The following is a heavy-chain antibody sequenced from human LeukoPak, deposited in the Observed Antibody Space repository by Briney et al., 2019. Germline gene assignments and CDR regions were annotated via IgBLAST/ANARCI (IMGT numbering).Heavy chain of an antibody. D-gene: IGHD1-26*01. J-gene: IGHJ4*02. CDR1: GYTFTGYY. V-gene: IGHV1-2*02. CDR3: ARDGTRVGATTDFDY. CDR2: INPNSGGT. Sequence: GASVKVSCKASGYTFTGYYMHWVRQAPGQGLEWMGWINPNSGGTNYAQKFQGRVTMTRDTSISTAYMELSRLRSDDTAVYYCARDGTRVGATTDFDYWGQGTLVTVSS.